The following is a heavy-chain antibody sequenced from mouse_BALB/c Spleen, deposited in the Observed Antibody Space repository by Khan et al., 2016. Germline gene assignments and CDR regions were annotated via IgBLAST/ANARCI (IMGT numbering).Heavy chain of an antibody. Sequence: EVKLLESGGGLVQPGGSLKLSCAASRFDFRRYWMSWVRQAPGKGLEWIGEINPDSRTINYSPSLKDKFTISRDNATSTLYLQMSKVRSEDTALYYCARAGYYGYLAYWGQGTLVSVSA. J-gene: IGHJ3*01. D-gene: IGHD1-1*01. V-gene: IGHV4-1*02. CDR2: INPDSRTI. CDR3: ARAGYYGYLAY. CDR1: RFDFRRYW.